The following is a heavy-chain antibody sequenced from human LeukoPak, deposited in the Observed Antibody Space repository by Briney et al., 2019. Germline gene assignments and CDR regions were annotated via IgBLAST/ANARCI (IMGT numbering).Heavy chain of an antibody. CDR3: ARGSSGWYQGWFDP. D-gene: IGHD6-19*01. CDR2: INPNSGGT. V-gene: IGHV1-2*02. Sequence: ASVKVSCKASGYTFTTYSMNWVRQAPGQGLEWMGWINPNSGGTNYAQKFQGRVTMTRDTSISTAYMELSRLRSDDTAVYYCARGSSGWYQGWFDPWGQGTLVTVSS. CDR1: GYTFTTYS. J-gene: IGHJ5*02.